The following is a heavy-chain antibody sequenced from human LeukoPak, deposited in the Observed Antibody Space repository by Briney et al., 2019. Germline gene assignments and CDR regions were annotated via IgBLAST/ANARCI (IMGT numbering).Heavy chain of an antibody. Sequence: ASVKVSCKASGGTFSSYAISWVRQAPGQGLEWMGGIIPIFGTANYAQKFQGRVTITTDESTSTAYMELSSLRSEDTAVYYCVFGVAAAGTLKGLYFDYWGQGTPVTVSS. CDR2: IIPIFGTA. CDR3: VFGVAAAGTLKGLYFDY. CDR1: GGTFSSYA. J-gene: IGHJ4*02. V-gene: IGHV1-69*05. D-gene: IGHD6-13*01.